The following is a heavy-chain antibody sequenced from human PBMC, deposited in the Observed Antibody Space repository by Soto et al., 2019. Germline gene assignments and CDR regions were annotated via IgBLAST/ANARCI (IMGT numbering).Heavy chain of an antibody. CDR3: ARDRRGIAAAGTLDY. J-gene: IGHJ4*02. CDR2: ISYDGSNK. CDR1: GFTFSSYA. D-gene: IGHD6-13*01. Sequence: QVQLVESGGGVVQPGRSLRLSCAASGFTFSSYAMHWVRQAPGKGLEWGAVISYDGSNKYYADSVKGRFTISRDNSKNTLYLQRNSLRAEDTAVYYCARDRRGIAAAGTLDYWGQGTLVTVSS. V-gene: IGHV3-30-3*01.